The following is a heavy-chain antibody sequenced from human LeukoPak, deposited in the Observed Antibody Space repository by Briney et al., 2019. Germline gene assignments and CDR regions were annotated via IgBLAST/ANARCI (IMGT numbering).Heavy chain of an antibody. J-gene: IGHJ4*02. V-gene: IGHV5-51*01. CDR2: FNPGNSDT. Sequence: GESLKISCKGSGYTFTSYWVGWVRQMPGDGLEWMGLFNPGNSDTRYSPSFQGQVTISADRSITTAYLQWGSLKASDTAIYYCAIAADGTGYFGYWGQGTLVTVSS. CDR3: AIAADGTGYFGY. CDR1: GYTFTSYW. D-gene: IGHD6-13*01.